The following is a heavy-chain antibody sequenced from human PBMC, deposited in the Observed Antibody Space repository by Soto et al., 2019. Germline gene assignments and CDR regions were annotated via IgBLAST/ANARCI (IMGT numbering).Heavy chain of an antibody. CDR3: ARGRNQLLWGDYYYYYGMDV. Sequence: PSQTLSLTCAISGDSVSSNSAAWNWIRQSPSRGLEWLGRTYYRSKWYNDYAVSVKSRITINPDTSKNQFSLQLNSVTPEDTAVYYCARGRNQLLWGDYYYYYGMDVWGQGNTVTVS. CDR1: GDSVSSNSAA. CDR2: TYYRSKWYN. J-gene: IGHJ6*02. V-gene: IGHV6-1*01. D-gene: IGHD2-2*01.